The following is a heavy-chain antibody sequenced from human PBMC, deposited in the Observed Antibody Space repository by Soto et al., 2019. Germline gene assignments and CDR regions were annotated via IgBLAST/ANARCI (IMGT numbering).Heavy chain of an antibody. Sequence: LGESLKISCKGSGYSFTSYWISWVRQMPGKGLEWMGRIDPSDSYTNYSPSFQGHVTISADKSISTAYLQWSSLKASDTAMYYCARHLIAARRFIYYYYGMDVWGQGTTVTVSS. V-gene: IGHV5-10-1*01. CDR3: ARHLIAARRFIYYYYGMDV. CDR1: GYSFTSYW. J-gene: IGHJ6*02. D-gene: IGHD6-6*01. CDR2: IDPSDSYT.